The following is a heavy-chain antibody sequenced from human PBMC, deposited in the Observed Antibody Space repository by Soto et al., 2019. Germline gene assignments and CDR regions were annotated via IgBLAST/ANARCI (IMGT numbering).Heavy chain of an antibody. V-gene: IGHV3-53*05. J-gene: IGHJ6*02. CDR3: ATDRRYFDSGIDV. D-gene: IGHD3-9*01. CDR2: IYSGGST. CDR1: GITVSSNY. Sequence: GGSLRLSCAASGITVSSNYMSWVRQSPGKGLEWVSVIYSGGSTNSADSVKGRFTISRDNSKNTLYLQMNSLRAEDTAVYYCATDRRYFDSGIDVWGQGTTVAVSS.